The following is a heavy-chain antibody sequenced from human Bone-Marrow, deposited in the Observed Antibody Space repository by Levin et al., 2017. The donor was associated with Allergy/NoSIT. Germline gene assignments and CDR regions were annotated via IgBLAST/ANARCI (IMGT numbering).Heavy chain of an antibody. J-gene: IGHJ6*02. Sequence: SCAASGFRFSDYYMNWIRQAPGKGLEWVAYISSSGITINYGDSVKGRFAISRDNAKNSLYLQMNSLKADDTAVYFCARGVSPIYGMDVWGQGTTVTVSS. CDR3: ARGVSPIYGMDV. CDR1: GFRFSDYY. V-gene: IGHV3-11*01. CDR2: ISSSGITI. D-gene: IGHD5/OR15-5a*01.